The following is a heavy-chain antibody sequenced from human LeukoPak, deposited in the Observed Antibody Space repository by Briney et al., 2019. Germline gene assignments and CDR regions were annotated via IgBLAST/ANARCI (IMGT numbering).Heavy chain of an antibody. V-gene: IGHV1-2*02. CDR2: INPNSGGT. CDR3: ARVPIAAAGPYYYGMDV. CDR1: GYTFTGYY. Sequence: ASVKVSCKASGYTFTGYYMHWVRQAPGQGLEWMGWINPNSGGTNYAQKFQGRVTMTRDTSISTAYMELSRLRSDDTAVYYCARVPIAAAGPYYYGMDVWGQGTTVTVSS. J-gene: IGHJ6*02. D-gene: IGHD6-13*01.